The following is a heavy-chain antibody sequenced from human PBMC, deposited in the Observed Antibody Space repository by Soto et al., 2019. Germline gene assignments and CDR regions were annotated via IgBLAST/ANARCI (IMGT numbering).Heavy chain of an antibody. CDR3: ARQPLGYCSSTSCYFDY. V-gene: IGHV4-39*01. Sequence: PSETLSLTCTVSGGSISSSSYYWGWIRQPPGKGLEWIGSIYYSGSTYYNPSLKSRVTISVDTSKNQFSLKLSSVTAADTAVYYCARQPLGYCSSTSCYFDYWGQGTLVTVSS. CDR1: GGSISSSSYY. J-gene: IGHJ4*02. D-gene: IGHD2-2*01. CDR2: IYYSGST.